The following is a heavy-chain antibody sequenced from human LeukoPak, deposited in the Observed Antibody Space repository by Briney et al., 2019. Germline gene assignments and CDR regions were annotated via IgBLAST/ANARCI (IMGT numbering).Heavy chain of an antibody. V-gene: IGHV1-69*13. CDR3: ASYYSSSWHYDY. CDR2: IIPIFGTA. J-gene: IGHJ4*02. D-gene: IGHD6-13*01. Sequence: SVKVSCKASGYTFTSYDINWVRQAPGQGLEWMGGIIPIFGTANYAQKFQGRVTITADESTSTAYMELSSLRSEDTAVYYCASYYSSSWHYDYWGQGTLVTVSS. CDR1: GYTFTSYD.